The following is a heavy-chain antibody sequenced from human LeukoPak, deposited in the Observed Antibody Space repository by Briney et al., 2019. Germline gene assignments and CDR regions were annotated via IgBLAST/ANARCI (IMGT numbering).Heavy chain of an antibody. CDR3: AREQFSHTSNYFDN. J-gene: IGHJ4*02. CDR1: GFMFDDYA. Sequence: GGSLRLSCAASGFMFDDYAMHWVRQVPGRGLEWVSLISGDGVSSFYADSVRGRFTISRDNNNNSLSLQMYSLTTEDTAFCYCAREQFSHTSNYFDNWGQGILVTVSS. V-gene: IGHV3-43*02. D-gene: IGHD5-24*01. CDR2: ISGDGVSS.